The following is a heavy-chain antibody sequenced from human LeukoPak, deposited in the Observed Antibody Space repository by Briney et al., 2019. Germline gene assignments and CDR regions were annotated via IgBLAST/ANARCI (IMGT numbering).Heavy chain of an antibody. CDR1: GFTFSSYG. V-gene: IGHV3-33*08. D-gene: IGHD3-22*01. CDR2: IWYDGSNK. Sequence: GRSLRLSCAASGFTFSSYGMHWVRQAPGKGLEWVAVIWYDGSNKYYADSVKGRFTISRDNSKNTLYLQMNSLRAEDTAVYYCARSLYYYDSSGYYPLDYWGQGTLVTVSS. CDR3: ARSLYYYDSSGYYPLDY. J-gene: IGHJ4*02.